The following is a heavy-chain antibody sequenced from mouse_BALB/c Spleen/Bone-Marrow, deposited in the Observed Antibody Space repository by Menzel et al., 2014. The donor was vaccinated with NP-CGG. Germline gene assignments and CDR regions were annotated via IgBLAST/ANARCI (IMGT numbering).Heavy chain of an antibody. CDR1: GFNIKDTY. Sequence: VQLQQSGAELVKPGASVKLSCTASGFNIKDTYMHWVKQRPEQGLEWIGRIDPANGNTKYDPKFQGKATITADTSSNTAYLQLSSLTSEDTAVYYCASYYYEYYFDSWGQGTTLTVSS. CDR2: IDPANGNT. J-gene: IGHJ2*01. V-gene: IGHV14-3*02. CDR3: ASYYYEYYFDS. D-gene: IGHD1-1*01.